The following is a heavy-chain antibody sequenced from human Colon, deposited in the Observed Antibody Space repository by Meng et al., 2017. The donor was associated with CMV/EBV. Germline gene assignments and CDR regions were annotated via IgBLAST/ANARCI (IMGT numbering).Heavy chain of an antibody. J-gene: IGHJ4*02. CDR3: ARVGLYYDFWSGYYTNYFDY. CDR2: IYYSGST. D-gene: IGHD3-3*01. V-gene: IGHV4-59*01. CDR1: GCSISSYY. Sequence: SETLSLTCTVSGCSISSYYWSWIRQPPGKGLEWIGYIYYSGSTNYNPSLKSRVTISVDTSKNQFSLKLSSVTAADTAVYYCARVGLYYDFWSGYYTNYFDYWGQGTLVTVSS.